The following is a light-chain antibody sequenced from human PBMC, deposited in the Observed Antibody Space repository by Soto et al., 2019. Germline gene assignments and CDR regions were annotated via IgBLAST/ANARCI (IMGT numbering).Light chain of an antibody. CDR2: DAS. J-gene: IGKJ5*01. CDR3: QQRSNWPPIT. CDR1: QSVNSY. V-gene: IGKV3-11*01. Sequence: EIVLTQSPATLSLSPGERATLSCRASQSVNSYLVWYQQKPGQAPRLLIYDASNRATGIPARFSGSGSGTDFTLTISSLGPEDFAVYYCQQRSNWPPITFGQGTRLEI.